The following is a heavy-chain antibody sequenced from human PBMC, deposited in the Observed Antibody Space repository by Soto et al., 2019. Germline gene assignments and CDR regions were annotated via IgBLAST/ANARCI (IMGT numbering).Heavy chain of an antibody. Sequence: QVQLQESGPGLVKPSGTLSLTCAVSGGSISSSNWWSWVRQPPGKGLEWIGEIYHSGSTNYNPSLKSRVTISVDKSKNQFSLKLSSVTAADTAVYYCARERAYTAMVTGPDYYYYYGMDVWGQGTTVTVSS. J-gene: IGHJ6*02. V-gene: IGHV4-4*02. D-gene: IGHD5-18*01. CDR3: ARERAYTAMVTGPDYYYYYGMDV. CDR2: IYHSGST. CDR1: GGSISSSNW.